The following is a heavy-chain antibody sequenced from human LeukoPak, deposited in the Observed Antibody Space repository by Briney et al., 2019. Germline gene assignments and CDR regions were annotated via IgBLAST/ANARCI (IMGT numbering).Heavy chain of an antibody. J-gene: IGHJ5*02. CDR2: INHSGST. D-gene: IGHD3-10*01. CDR3: AREVRIQNWFDP. CDR1: GGSFSGYY. Sequence: PSETLSLTCAVYGGSFSGYYWSWIRQPPGKGLEWIGAINHSGSTNYNPSLKSRVTISLDTSKNLFSLKLSSVTAADTAVYYCAREVRIQNWFDPWGQGTLVTVSS. V-gene: IGHV4-34*01.